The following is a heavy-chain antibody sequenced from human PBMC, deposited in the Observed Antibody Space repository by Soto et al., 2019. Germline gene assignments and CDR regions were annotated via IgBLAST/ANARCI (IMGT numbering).Heavy chain of an antibody. CDR1: EFTFSNYA. CDR2: ISYGGGTT. Sequence: GGSLRLSCAASEFTFSNYAMSWVRQAPGKGLEWVSAISYGGGTTYYADSVKGRFTISRDNSKNTLYLQMNSLRAEDTAVYYCAKNPVYYYDSTRYHFDFWGQGTLVPVSS. V-gene: IGHV3-23*01. CDR3: AKNPVYYYDSTRYHFDF. D-gene: IGHD3-22*01. J-gene: IGHJ4*02.